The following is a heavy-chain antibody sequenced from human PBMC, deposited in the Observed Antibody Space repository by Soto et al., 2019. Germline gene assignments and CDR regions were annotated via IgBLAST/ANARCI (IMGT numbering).Heavy chain of an antibody. D-gene: IGHD1-26*01. CDR3: VRDRSGSYLEGFDY. CDR1: GFTFSSYW. CDR2: IKHDGSEK. J-gene: IGHJ4*02. V-gene: IGHV3-7*01. Sequence: EVQLVESGGGLVHLGGSRRLSCAASGFTFSSYWMTWVRQAPGQGLDWVANIKHDGSEKYSVDSVKGRFTISRDNARNSVVLEMKSLRAEDTAVYSCVRDRSGSYLEGFDYWGQGTLVTVSS.